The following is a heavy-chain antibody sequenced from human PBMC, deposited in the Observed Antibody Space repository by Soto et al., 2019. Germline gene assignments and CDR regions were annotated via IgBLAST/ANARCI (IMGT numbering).Heavy chain of an antibody. CDR3: ASDY. J-gene: IGHJ4*02. CDR2: IDTSGGNT. V-gene: IGHV3-23*05. Sequence: EVRMLESGGGLVQPGGSLRLSCTVSGFTFGNYAMSWVRQALGKGLQWVSTIDTSGGNTYYADSVKGRFTISRDNSKKTLFLQLSSLRDDDTAVYYCASDYWGQGTLVTVSS. CDR1: GFTFGNYA.